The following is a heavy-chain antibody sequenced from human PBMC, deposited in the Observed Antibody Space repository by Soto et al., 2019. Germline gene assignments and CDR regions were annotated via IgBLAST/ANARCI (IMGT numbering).Heavy chain of an antibody. Sequence: SETLSLTCTVSGGSISSYYCSWIRQAAGKGLEWIGRIDTSGTTNYNPSLRSRVTMSVDASKNQFSLNLSSVTAADTAVYFCARGPRGYVYYHGMDVWGQGCTVTVAS. V-gene: IGHV4-4*07. CDR1: GGSISSYY. J-gene: IGHJ6*02. CDR3: ARGPRGYVYYHGMDV. D-gene: IGHD3-16*01. CDR2: IDTSGTT.